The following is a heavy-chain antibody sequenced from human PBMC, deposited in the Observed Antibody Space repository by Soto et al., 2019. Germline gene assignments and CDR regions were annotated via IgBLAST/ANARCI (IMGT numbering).Heavy chain of an antibody. CDR1: GFTFSNAW. CDR3: AKGDYPGDYYYYGMDV. Sequence: GGSLRLSCAASGFTFSNAWMSWVRQAPGKGLEWVGRIKSKTDGGTTDYAAPVKGRFTISRDDSKNTLYLQMNSLKTEDTAVYYCAKGDYPGDYYYYGMDVWGQGTTVTVSS. V-gene: IGHV3-15*01. J-gene: IGHJ6*02. CDR2: IKSKTDGGTT. D-gene: IGHD3-16*01.